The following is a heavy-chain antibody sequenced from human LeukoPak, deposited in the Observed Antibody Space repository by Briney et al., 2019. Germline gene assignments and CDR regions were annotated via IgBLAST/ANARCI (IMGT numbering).Heavy chain of an antibody. J-gene: IGHJ4*02. CDR1: GFTVSSNY. V-gene: IGHV3-53*01. CDR2: IYSGGST. Sequence: PGGSLRLSCAASGFTVSSNYRSWIRQAPGKGLEWVSVIYSGGSTYYADSVKGRFTISRDNSKNTLYLQMNSLRAEDTAVYYCARDGTYGDPFDYWGQGTLVTVSS. CDR3: ARDGTYGDPFDY. D-gene: IGHD4-17*01.